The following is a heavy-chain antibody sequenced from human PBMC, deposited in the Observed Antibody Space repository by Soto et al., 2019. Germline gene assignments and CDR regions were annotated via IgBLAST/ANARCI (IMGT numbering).Heavy chain of an antibody. V-gene: IGHV3-23*01. CDR3: VKRDLAY. CDR2: ISDSGGST. Sequence: GGSLRLSCAVSGLTFKSYAMSWVRQAPGKGLEWVSTISDSGGSTSYADSVKGRLTISRDNSMNTLYLQMDSLRVEDTAVYYCVKRDLAYWGQGTLVTVSS. J-gene: IGHJ4*02. CDR1: GLTFKSYA.